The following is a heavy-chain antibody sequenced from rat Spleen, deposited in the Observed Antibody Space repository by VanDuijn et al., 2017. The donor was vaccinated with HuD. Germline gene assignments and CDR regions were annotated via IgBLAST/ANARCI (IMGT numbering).Heavy chain of an antibody. CDR3: ARADYDGTDYYGWFAY. V-gene: IGHV3-1*01. D-gene: IGHD1-12*02. J-gene: IGHJ3*01. Sequence: VQLQESGPGLVKPSQSLSLTCSVTGYSITSNYWAWIRKFPGNRMEWMGYIKYSGNTGYNPSLRSRISITRDTSKNQFFLQLNSVTTEDTATYYCARADYDGTDYYGWFAYWGQGTLVTVSS. CDR1: GYSITSNY. CDR2: IKYSGNT.